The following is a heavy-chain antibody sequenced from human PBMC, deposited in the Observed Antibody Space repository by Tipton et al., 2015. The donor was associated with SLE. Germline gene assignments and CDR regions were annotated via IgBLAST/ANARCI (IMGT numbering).Heavy chain of an antibody. D-gene: IGHD1-14*01. Sequence: LRLSCTVSGGSISSGGYYWSWIRQPAGKGLEWIGRIYTSGSTNYNPSLKSRVTISVDTSKNQFSLKLSSVTAADTAVYYCARHRGTPRRAFDIWGQGTMVTVSS. CDR2: IYTSGST. V-gene: IGHV4-61*02. CDR1: GGSISSGGYY. CDR3: ARHRGTPRRAFDI. J-gene: IGHJ3*02.